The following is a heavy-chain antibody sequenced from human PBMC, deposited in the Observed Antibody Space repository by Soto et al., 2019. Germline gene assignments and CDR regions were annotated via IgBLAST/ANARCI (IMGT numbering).Heavy chain of an antibody. D-gene: IGHD5-18*01. Sequence: PGGSLRLSCAASGYSISTYWMSWVRQAPGKGLEWVANVKQDGSEEYYVDSVKGRFTISRDNAKNSLYLQMNSLRAEDTAVYYCAALDTAMVKTAGYWAQGNLVTVSS. J-gene: IGHJ4*02. CDR1: GYSISTYW. CDR2: VKQDGSEE. CDR3: AALDTAMVKTAGY. V-gene: IGHV3-7*01.